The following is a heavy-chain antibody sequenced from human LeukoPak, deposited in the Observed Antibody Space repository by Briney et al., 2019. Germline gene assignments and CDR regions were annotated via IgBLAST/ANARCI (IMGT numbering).Heavy chain of an antibody. J-gene: IGHJ6*03. V-gene: IGHV3-23*01. D-gene: IGHD5-24*01. Sequence: GGSLRLSCAASGITFSSHAMSWVRQAPGKALEWVSLISGSGGHTYYGDSVKGRFTISRDNSTNRLYLQMNSLRPEDTAVYYCAKGGAATMRDGYNYYYYYMEVWGRGTTVTVSS. CDR2: ISGSGGHT. CDR3: AKGGAATMRDGYNYYYYYMEV. CDR1: GITFSSHA.